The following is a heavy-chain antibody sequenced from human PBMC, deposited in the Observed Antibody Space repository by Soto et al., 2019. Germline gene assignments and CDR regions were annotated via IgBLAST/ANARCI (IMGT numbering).Heavy chain of an antibody. CDR3: VKMKAWERLSPDF. D-gene: IGHD1-1*01. CDR2: ITGDGHST. Sequence: WWSLRLSCSASVFTFSSYTMHWFRQAPGKGLKYVSAITGDGHSTYYAGSVKGRFTISRVNSRNTLFLQMSSLRVEDTAVYYCVKMKAWERLSPDFWGQGTQVTVSS. CDR1: VFTFSSYT. J-gene: IGHJ4*02. V-gene: IGHV3-64D*06.